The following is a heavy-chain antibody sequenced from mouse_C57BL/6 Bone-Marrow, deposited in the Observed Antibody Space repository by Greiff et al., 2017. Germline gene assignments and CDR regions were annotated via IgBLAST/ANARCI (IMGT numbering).Heavy chain of an antibody. J-gene: IGHJ4*01. D-gene: IGHD2-1*01. CDR1: GFTFSSYT. CDR2: ISGGGGNT. V-gene: IGHV5-9*01. Sequence: EVKVVESGGGLVKPGGSLKLSCAASGFTFSSYTMSWVRQTPEKRLEWVATISGGGGNTYYPDRVKGRFPISRDNAKNTLYLQMSRLRSEYTALYYCARHLLGAMDYWGQGTSVTVSS. CDR3: ARHLLGAMDY.